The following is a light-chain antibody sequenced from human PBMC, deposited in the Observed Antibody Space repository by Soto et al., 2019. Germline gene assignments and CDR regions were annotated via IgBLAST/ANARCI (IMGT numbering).Light chain of an antibody. CDR3: QQSFSPLLT. CDR2: GAS. Sequence: DIQMTQSPSSVSASVGDRVTITCRASQTLSNYLTWFQQKPGKAPKVLIYGASTLQSGVPSRFSGSGSGAEFTLTISNLQPGDSATYYCQQSFSPLLTFGGGTKVEVK. J-gene: IGKJ4*01. CDR1: QTLSNY. V-gene: IGKV1-39*01.